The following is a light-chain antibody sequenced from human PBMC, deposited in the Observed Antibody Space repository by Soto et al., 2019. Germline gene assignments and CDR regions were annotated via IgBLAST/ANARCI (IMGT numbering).Light chain of an antibody. CDR3: ATWDDSLSGRHVV. CDR2: SNN. CDR1: SSNIGSNS. V-gene: IGLV1-44*01. Sequence: QLVLTQPPSASGTPGQRVTISCSGSSSNIGSNSVHWYQQLPGTAPKLLIYSNNQRPSGVPDRFSGSKSGTSASLGISGLQSEDEADYYCATWDDSLSGRHVVFGGGTKVTVL. J-gene: IGLJ2*01.